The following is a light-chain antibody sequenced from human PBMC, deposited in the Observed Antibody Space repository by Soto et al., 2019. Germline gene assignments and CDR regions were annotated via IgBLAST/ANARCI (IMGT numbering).Light chain of an antibody. CDR3: QQYDNLPPLT. Sequence: DIQMTQSPSSLSASVGDRVTITCRASQSISGWLAWFQQKPGKVPKLLIYATSTLQSGVPSRFSGSGSGTDFTFTISSLQPEDIATYYCQQYDNLPPLTFGGGTKVDIK. V-gene: IGKV1-27*01. J-gene: IGKJ4*01. CDR2: ATS. CDR1: QSISGW.